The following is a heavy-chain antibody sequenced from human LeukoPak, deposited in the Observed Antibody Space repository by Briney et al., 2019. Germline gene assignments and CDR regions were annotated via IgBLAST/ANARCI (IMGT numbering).Heavy chain of an antibody. V-gene: IGHV3-9*03. J-gene: IGHJ4*02. Sequence: PGGSLRLSCAASGFTFDDYAMHWVRQAPGKGLEWVSGISWNSGSIGYADSVKGRFTISRDNAKNSLYLQMNSLRAEDMALYYCAKETHAAAGKHYFDYWGQGTLVTISS. CDR1: GFTFDDYA. CDR3: AKETHAAAGKHYFDY. CDR2: ISWNSGSI. D-gene: IGHD6-13*01.